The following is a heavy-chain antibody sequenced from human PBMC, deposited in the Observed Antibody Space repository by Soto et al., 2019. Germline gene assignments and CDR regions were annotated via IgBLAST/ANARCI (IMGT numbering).Heavy chain of an antibody. V-gene: IGHV4-39*01. CDR1: GGSISSSSYY. Sequence: SETLSLTCTVSGGSISSSSYYWGWIRQPPGKGLEWIGSIYYSGSTYYNPSLKSRVTISVDTSKHQFSLKLRSVTAADTAVYYCARQVLTAAAGYFDLWGRGTLVTVSS. J-gene: IGHJ2*01. CDR3: ARQVLTAAAGYFDL. CDR2: IYYSGST. D-gene: IGHD6-13*01.